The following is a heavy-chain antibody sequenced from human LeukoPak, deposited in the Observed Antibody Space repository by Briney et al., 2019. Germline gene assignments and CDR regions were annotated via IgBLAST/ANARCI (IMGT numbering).Heavy chain of an antibody. CDR2: TYYRSKWYN. D-gene: IGHD6-13*01. J-gene: IGHJ4*02. V-gene: IGHV6-1*01. CDR3: ARDAGFEVGSSWTVLGY. CDR1: GDSVSSNSAA. Sequence: SQTLSLTCAISGDSVSSNSAAWNWIRQSPSRGLEWLGGTYYRSKWYNDYAVSVKSRITINPDTSKNQFSLQLNSVTPEDTAVYYCARDAGFEVGSSWTVLGYWGQGTLVTVSS.